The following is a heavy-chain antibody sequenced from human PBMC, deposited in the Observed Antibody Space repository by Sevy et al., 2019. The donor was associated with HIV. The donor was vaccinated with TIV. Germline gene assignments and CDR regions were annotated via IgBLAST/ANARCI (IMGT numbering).Heavy chain of an antibody. D-gene: IGHD5-12*01. CDR3: AKDRDPDGYNTNYYFDY. J-gene: IGHJ4*02. Sequence: GGSLRLSCAASGFTFSSYGMHWVRQAPGKGLEWVAIISYDGSNKYYADSVKGRFTISRDNSKNTLFLQMNSLRAEDTAVYSCAKDRDPDGYNTNYYFDYWGQGTLVTVSS. CDR1: GFTFSSYG. CDR2: ISYDGSNK. V-gene: IGHV3-30*18.